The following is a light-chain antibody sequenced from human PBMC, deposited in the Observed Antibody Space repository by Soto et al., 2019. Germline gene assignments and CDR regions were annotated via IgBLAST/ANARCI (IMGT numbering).Light chain of an antibody. V-gene: IGLV1-44*01. CDR3: AAWDDSLNGPV. J-gene: IGLJ3*02. CDR1: RSNIGSNT. CDR2: TTN. Sequence: QSVLTQPPSASGTPGQRVTISCSGSRSNIGSNTVNWYRQYPGTAPKVLIHTTNQRPSGVPDRFSASKSGTSASLAISDLHSEYEAHYHCAAWDDSLNGPVFGGGTQLTVL.